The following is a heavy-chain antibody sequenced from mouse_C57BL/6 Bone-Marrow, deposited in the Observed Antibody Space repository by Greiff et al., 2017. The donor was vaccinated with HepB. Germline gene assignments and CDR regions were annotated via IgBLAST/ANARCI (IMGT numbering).Heavy chain of an antibody. J-gene: IGHJ2*01. D-gene: IGHD1-1*01. Sequence: QVQLQQSGAELVRPGASVKLSCKASGYTFTDYYINWVKQRPGQGLEWIARIYPGSGNTYYNEKFKGKATLTAEKSSSTAYMQLSSLTSEDSAVYFCARFGGYGSSHYFDYWGQGTTLTVSS. CDR2: IYPGSGNT. CDR1: GYTFTDYY. V-gene: IGHV1-76*01. CDR3: ARFGGYGSSHYFDY.